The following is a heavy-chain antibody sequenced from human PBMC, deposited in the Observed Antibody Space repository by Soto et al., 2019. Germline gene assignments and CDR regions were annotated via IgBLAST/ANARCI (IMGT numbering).Heavy chain of an antibody. D-gene: IGHD2-21*02. CDR1: GGSISSSSYY. CDR2: IYYSGST. CDR3: ARQVGVTAYYYYYGMDV. V-gene: IGHV4-39*01. Sequence: SETLSLTCTVSGGSISSSSYYWGWIRQPPGKGLEWIGSIYYSGSTYYNPSLKSRVTISVDTSKNQFSLKLSSVTAADTAVYYCARQVGVTAYYYYYGMDVWGQGTTVTVSS. J-gene: IGHJ6*02.